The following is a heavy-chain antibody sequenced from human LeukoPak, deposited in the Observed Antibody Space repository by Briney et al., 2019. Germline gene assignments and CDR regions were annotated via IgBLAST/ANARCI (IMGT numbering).Heavy chain of an antibody. CDR1: GYSFTSYW. J-gene: IGHJ4*02. CDR2: IDPSDSYT. V-gene: IGHV5-10-1*01. D-gene: IGHD6-19*01. Sequence: GESLQISWQGSGYSFTSYWISWVRQMHGKGVEWMGRIDPSDSYTNYSPSFQGHVTISADKSISTAYLQWSSLKASDTAIYYCARQDSGGCSDYWGQGTLVTVSS. CDR3: ARQDSGGCSDY.